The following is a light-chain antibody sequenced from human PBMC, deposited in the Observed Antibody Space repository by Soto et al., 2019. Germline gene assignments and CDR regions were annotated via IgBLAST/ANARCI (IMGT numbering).Light chain of an antibody. CDR1: QSVSSD. Sequence: MTQSPSTLSASVGDRVTITCRASQSVSSDLAWYHQKPGQAPRLLIYGASTRATGIPARFSGSGSGTEFTLTINSLQSEDFAVYYCQQYNNWPRTFGQGTKVEIK. V-gene: IGKV3-15*01. CDR3: QQYNNWPRT. CDR2: GAS. J-gene: IGKJ1*01.